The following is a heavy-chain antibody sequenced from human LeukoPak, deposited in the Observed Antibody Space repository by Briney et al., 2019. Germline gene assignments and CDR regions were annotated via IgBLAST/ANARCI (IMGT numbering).Heavy chain of an antibody. V-gene: IGHV3-48*03. CDR2: INGGGSTG. CDR1: GFTFSSYE. D-gene: IGHD6-13*01. CDR3: ARYSSTWYVAFDI. J-gene: IGHJ3*02. Sequence: GGSLRLSCAASGFTFSSYEMNWVRQTPGKGLEWLSYINGGGSTGYYADSVKGRFTISRDNAKNSLYLQMNSLRADDTAVYYCARYSSTWYVAFDIWGQGTMVTVSS.